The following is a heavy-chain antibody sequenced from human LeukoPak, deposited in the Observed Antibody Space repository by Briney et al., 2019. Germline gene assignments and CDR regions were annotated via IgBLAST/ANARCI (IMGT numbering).Heavy chain of an antibody. J-gene: IGHJ3*02. CDR2: IYASGGT. CDR1: GGSITSYY. CDR3: ARHGKGVTYFYTFDI. Sequence: SETLSLTCTVSGGSITSYYWSWIRQPPGEGLEWIGYIYASGGTNYNPSLKSRVTISVDTSKNQFSLKLSSMTAADTAVYYCARHGKGVTYFYTFDIWGQGTVVAVSS. V-gene: IGHV4-4*09. D-gene: IGHD2/OR15-2a*01.